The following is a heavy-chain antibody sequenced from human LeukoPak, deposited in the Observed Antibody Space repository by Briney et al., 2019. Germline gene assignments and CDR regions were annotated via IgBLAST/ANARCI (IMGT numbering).Heavy chain of an antibody. D-gene: IGHD2-2*01. Sequence: PSETLSLTCSVSGSSIDSSSYYWGWFRQPPGKGLEWIGTTYYRANTYYSPSFRSRVSISVDTSKNQFSLKLSSVTAADTAVYYCAREYCSSTSCYWDYYYYMDVWGKGTTVTVSS. CDR1: GSSIDSSSYY. CDR2: TYYRANT. CDR3: AREYCSSTSCYWDYYYYMDV. J-gene: IGHJ6*03. V-gene: IGHV4-39*07.